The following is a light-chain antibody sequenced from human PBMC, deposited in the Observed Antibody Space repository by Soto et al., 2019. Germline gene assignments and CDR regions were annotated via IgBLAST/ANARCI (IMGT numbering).Light chain of an antibody. J-gene: IGKJ5*01. CDR1: QSVSSY. CDR2: DAS. Sequence: EIVLTQSPGTLSLSPGERATLSCRASQSVSSYLAWYQQKPGQAPRLLIYDASNRATGIPVRFRGSGSGTDFTLTISGLEPEDFAVYYCQQRSNWPPITFGHGKRLEIK. CDR3: QQRSNWPPIT. V-gene: IGKV3-11*01.